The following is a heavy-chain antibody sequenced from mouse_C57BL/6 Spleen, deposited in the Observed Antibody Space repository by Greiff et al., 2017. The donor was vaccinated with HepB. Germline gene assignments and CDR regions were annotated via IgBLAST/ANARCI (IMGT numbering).Heavy chain of an antibody. J-gene: IGHJ1*03. V-gene: IGHV1-9*01. Sequence: VQLQQSGAELMKPGASVKLSCKATGYTFTGYWIEWVKQRPGHGLEWIGVILPGSGSTNYNEKFKGKATFTADTSSNTAYMQLSSLTTEDSAIYYCASPSITTVEGGYFDVWGTGTTVTVSS. CDR2: ILPGSGST. CDR1: GYTFTGYW. D-gene: IGHD1-1*01. CDR3: ASPSITTVEGGYFDV.